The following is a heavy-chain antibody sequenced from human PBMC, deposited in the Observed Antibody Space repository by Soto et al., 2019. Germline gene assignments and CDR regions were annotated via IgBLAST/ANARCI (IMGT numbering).Heavy chain of an antibody. Sequence: QVQLVESGGGVVQPGRSLRLSCAASGFTFSSYGMHWVRQAPGKGLEWVAVIWYDGSNKYYADSVKGRFTISRDNSKNTLYLQMNSRRAEDTAVYYCARGVGDSSSWYKGVDWFDPWGQGTLVTVSS. J-gene: IGHJ5*02. V-gene: IGHV3-33*01. CDR2: IWYDGSNK. CDR1: GFTFSSYG. CDR3: ARGVGDSSSWYKGVDWFDP. D-gene: IGHD6-13*01.